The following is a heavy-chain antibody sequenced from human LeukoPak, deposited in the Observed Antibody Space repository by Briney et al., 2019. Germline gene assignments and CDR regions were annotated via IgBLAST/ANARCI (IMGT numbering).Heavy chain of an antibody. D-gene: IGHD3-9*01. J-gene: IGHJ4*02. V-gene: IGHV3-30*02. Sequence: GESLRLSCAPSGFTFSSYGMHWVRQAPGKGLEWVAFIRFDGNNKYYADSVKGRFTISRDNSKNTLYLQMTSLRAEDTAVYYCARGGYYNILTGFRSRILGFDYWGQGTLVTVSS. CDR2: IRFDGNNK. CDR3: ARGGYYNILTGFRSRILGFDY. CDR1: GFTFSSYG.